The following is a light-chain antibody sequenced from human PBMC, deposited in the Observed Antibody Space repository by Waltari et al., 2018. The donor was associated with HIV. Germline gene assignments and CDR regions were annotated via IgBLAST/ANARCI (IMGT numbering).Light chain of an antibody. CDR2: ANT. CDR1: ISNTGTPYY. Sequence: QSVLTQPPSVSGPPGQRVTLSCTGIISNTGTPYYVHWYQQLPGTAPTLLIYANTIRPSGVPDRFSGSKSGTSASLAITGLQAEDEADYYCQSYDNSLRVVFGGGTRLTVL. J-gene: IGLJ3*02. CDR3: QSYDNSLRVV. V-gene: IGLV1-40*01.